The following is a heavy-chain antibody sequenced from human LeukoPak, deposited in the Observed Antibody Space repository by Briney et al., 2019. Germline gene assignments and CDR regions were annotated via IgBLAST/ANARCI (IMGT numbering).Heavy chain of an antibody. D-gene: IGHD3-22*01. V-gene: IGHV4-38-2*02. CDR3: TTKYYYDSSDYYVIDY. CDR1: GYSISSGYY. J-gene: IGHJ4*02. CDR2: IYHSGST. Sequence: SETLSLTRTVSGYSISSGYYWGWIRQPPGKGLEWIGSIYHSGSTYYNPSLKSRVTISVDTSKNQFSLKLSSVTAADTAVYYCTTKYYYDSSDYYVIDYWGQGTLVIVSS.